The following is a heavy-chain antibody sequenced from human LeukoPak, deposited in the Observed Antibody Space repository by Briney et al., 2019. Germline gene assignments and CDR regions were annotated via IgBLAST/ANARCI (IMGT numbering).Heavy chain of an antibody. D-gene: IGHD4-17*01. Sequence: GGSLRLSCAASGFTFSSYSMDWVRQAPGKGLEWVSAISGSGGSTYYADSVKGRFTISRDNSKNTLYLQMNSLRAEDTAVYYCAKGTQDYGDYGDYWGQGTLVTVSS. CDR2: ISGSGGST. CDR1: GFTFSSYS. V-gene: IGHV3-23*01. J-gene: IGHJ4*02. CDR3: AKGTQDYGDYGDY.